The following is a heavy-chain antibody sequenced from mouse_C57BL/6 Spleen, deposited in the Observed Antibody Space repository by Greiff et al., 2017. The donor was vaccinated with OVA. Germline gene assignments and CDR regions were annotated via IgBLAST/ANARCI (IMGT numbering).Heavy chain of an antibody. V-gene: IGHV5-4*01. Sequence: EVHLVESGGGLVKPGGSLKLSCAASGFTFSSYAMSWVRQTPEKRLEWVATISDGGSYTYYPDNVKGRFTLSRDNAKNNLYLQMSHLKSEDTAMYYCARGGGGDGYTWFAYWGQGTLVTVSA. J-gene: IGHJ3*01. CDR1: GFTFSSYA. CDR2: ISDGGSYT. D-gene: IGHD2-3*01. CDR3: ARGGGGDGYTWFAY.